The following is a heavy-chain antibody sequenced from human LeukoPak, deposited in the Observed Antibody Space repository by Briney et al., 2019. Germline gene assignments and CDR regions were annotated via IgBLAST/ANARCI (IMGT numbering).Heavy chain of an antibody. CDR1: GDSISSSGYY. V-gene: IGHV4-39*07. D-gene: IGHD2-2*01. Sequence: SETLSLTCSVSGDSISSSGYYWDWIRQPPGKGLEWIGSIHHSGSTNYNPSLKSRVTISVDTSKNQFSLKLSSVTAADTAVYYCARGSAYLHRQPLKSLDYWGQGTLVTVSS. CDR3: ARGSAYLHRQPLKSLDY. J-gene: IGHJ4*02. CDR2: IHHSGST.